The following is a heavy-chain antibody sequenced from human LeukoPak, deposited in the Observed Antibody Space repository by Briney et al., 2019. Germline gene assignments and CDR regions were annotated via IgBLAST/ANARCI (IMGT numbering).Heavy chain of an antibody. CDR3: ARGAYSGSYYWLFDY. CDR1: GGSFSGYY. Sequence: PSETLSLTCAVYGGSFSGYYWSWIRQPPGKGLEWIGEINHSGSTNYNPSLKSRVTISVDTSTNQFSLKLSSVPAADTAVYYCARGAYSGSYYWLFDYWGQGTLVTVSS. CDR2: INHSGST. D-gene: IGHD1-26*01. V-gene: IGHV4-34*01. J-gene: IGHJ4*02.